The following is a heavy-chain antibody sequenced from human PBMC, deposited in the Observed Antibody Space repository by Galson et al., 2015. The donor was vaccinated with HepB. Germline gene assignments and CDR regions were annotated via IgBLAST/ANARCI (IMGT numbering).Heavy chain of an antibody. Sequence: SLRLSCAASGFTFSSYSMNWVRQAPGKGLEWVSYISSSSSTIYYADSVKGRFTISRDNAKNSLYLQMNSLRAEDTAVYYCARYYGDYPADWYFDLWGRGTLVTVSS. CDR1: GFTFSSYS. CDR3: ARYYGDYPADWYFDL. CDR2: ISSSSSTI. V-gene: IGHV3-48*01. J-gene: IGHJ2*01. D-gene: IGHD4-17*01.